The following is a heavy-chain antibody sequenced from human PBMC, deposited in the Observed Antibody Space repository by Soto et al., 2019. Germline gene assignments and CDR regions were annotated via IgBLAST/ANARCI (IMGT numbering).Heavy chain of an antibody. V-gene: IGHV4-30-2*01. CDR1: GGSISSGGYA. CDR2: IYQSGST. D-gene: IGHD2-21*02. Sequence: SETLSLTCAVSGGSISSGGYAWAWIRQPPGKGLEWVGYIYQSGSTYYNPSFKSRVTIAADRSKNQFSLNLASVTAADTAVYYCARSYSGGDAYFDYWGQGTVVTVSS. CDR3: ARSYSGGDAYFDY. J-gene: IGHJ4*02.